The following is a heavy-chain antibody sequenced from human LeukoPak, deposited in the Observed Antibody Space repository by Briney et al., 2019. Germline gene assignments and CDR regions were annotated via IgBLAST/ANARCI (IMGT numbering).Heavy chain of an antibody. V-gene: IGHV3-7*01. CDR3: ASPRGYGYYFDY. Sequence: GGSLRLSCAASGFTFSSYWMSWVRQAPGKGLEWVANIKQDGSEKYYVDSVKGRFTISRDNAKNSLYLQMDSLRAEDTAVYYCASPRGYGYYFDYWGQGTLVTVSS. D-gene: IGHD5-12*01. CDR1: GFTFSSYW. J-gene: IGHJ4*02. CDR2: IKQDGSEK.